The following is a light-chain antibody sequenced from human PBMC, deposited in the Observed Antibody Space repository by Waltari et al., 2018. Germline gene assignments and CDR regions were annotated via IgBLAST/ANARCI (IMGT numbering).Light chain of an antibody. J-gene: IGLJ2*01. Sequence: SSELTQDPTVSVALGQTVRITVHGDSLSRSSASWYQQRPGQAPVLVVYGRDNRPSGIPDRFSGSTSGDTATLTITGTQAEDEADYYCLSRDISSTRFFGGGTRLTV. CDR2: GRD. CDR1: SLSRSS. CDR3: LSRDISSTRF. V-gene: IGLV3-19*01.